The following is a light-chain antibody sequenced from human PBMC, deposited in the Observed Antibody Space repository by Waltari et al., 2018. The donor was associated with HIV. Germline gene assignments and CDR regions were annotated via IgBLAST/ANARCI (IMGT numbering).Light chain of an antibody. CDR1: SSDVGGYNY. CDR3: CSYAGSSTLVV. V-gene: IGLV2-23*02. J-gene: IGLJ2*01. CDR2: DVS. Sequence: QSALTQPASVSGSPGQFLTLPCTGTSSDVGGYNYVSWYQQHPGKAPKLMIYDVSKRPSGVSNRFSGSKSGNTASLTISGLQAEDEADYYCCSYAGSSTLVVFGGGTKLTVL.